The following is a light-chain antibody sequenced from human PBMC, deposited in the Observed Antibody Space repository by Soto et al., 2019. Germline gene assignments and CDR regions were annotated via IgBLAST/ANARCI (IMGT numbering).Light chain of an antibody. Sequence: QSVLTQPPSASGTPGQRVTISCTGSSSNIGAGYVHWYQQLPGTAPKLLIHDNRNRPSGVPDRFSGSKSGTSASLAITGLQAEDEADYYCQSYDSSLSGRWVFGGGTKLTVL. CDR3: QSYDSSLSGRWV. J-gene: IGLJ3*02. CDR1: SSNIGAGY. V-gene: IGLV1-40*01. CDR2: DNR.